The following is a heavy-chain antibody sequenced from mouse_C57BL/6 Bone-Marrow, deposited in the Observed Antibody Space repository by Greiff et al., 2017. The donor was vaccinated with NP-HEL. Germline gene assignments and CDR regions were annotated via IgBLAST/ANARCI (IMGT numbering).Heavy chain of an antibody. D-gene: IGHD1-1*01. CDR1: GFNIKDDY. J-gene: IGHJ2*01. V-gene: IGHV14-4*01. Sequence: EVQLQQSGAELVRPGASVKLSCTASGFNIKDDYMHWVKQRPEQGLEWIGWIDPENGDTESASKFQGKATITADTSSNTAYLQLSSLTSEDTAVYYCTTPAYYGSSYYFDYWGQGTTLTVAS. CDR3: TTPAYYGSSYYFDY. CDR2: IDPENGDT.